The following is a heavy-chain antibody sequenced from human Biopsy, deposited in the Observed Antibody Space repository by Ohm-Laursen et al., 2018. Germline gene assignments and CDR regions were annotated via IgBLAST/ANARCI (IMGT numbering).Heavy chain of an antibody. V-gene: IGHV4-59*01. J-gene: IGHJ2*01. Sequence: SDTLSLTCTVSGDPISSYYWSWIRQPPGKGLEWIGYVSYTGSTDYNPSLQSRVTISVDTSKNHFSLRLRSVAPADTAMYYCVRDRGFYSDRTVPGYFDLWGRGTLVTVSS. CDR1: GDPISSYY. CDR3: VRDRGFYSDRTVPGYFDL. CDR2: VSYTGST. D-gene: IGHD3-22*01.